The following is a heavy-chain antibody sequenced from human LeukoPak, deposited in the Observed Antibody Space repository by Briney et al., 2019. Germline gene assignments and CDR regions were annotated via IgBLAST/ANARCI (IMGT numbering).Heavy chain of an antibody. J-gene: IGHJ3*02. V-gene: IGHV3-30-3*01. Sequence: PGGSLPLSSAASGFTFSSYAMHWVRQAPGKGLEWVAVISYDGSNKYYADSVKGRFTISRDNSKNTLYLQMNSLRAEDTAVYYCARGLYYYDSSGYYGNAFDIWGQGTRVTVPS. CDR1: GFTFSSYA. CDR2: ISYDGSNK. CDR3: ARGLYYYDSSGYYGNAFDI. D-gene: IGHD3-22*01.